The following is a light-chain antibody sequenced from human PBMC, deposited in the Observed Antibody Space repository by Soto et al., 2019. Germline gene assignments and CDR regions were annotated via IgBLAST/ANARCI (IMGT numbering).Light chain of an antibody. CDR2: GNS. CDR1: SSNIGAGYD. V-gene: IGLV1-40*01. Sequence: QSVLTQPPSVSGAPGQRVTIPCTGSSSNIGAGYDVHWYQQLPGTAPKVLIYGNSDRPSGVPDRFTGSKSGTSASLAITGLQAEDEADYYCQSYDSSLSGWVFGGGTKVTVL. J-gene: IGLJ3*02. CDR3: QSYDSSLSGWV.